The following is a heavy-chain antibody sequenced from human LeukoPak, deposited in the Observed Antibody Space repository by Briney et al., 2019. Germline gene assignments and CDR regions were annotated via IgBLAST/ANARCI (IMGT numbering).Heavy chain of an antibody. CDR1: GFTVSDNY. CDR3: AREGPNYFDY. Sequence: GRSLRLSCAASGFTVSDNYMSWVRQAPGKGLEWVSVIYSGGNTYHADSVKGRFTISRDNSKNTLYLQMNSLRDEDTAVYYCAREGPNYFDYWGQGTLVTVSS. J-gene: IGHJ4*02. CDR2: IYSGGNT. V-gene: IGHV3-53*01.